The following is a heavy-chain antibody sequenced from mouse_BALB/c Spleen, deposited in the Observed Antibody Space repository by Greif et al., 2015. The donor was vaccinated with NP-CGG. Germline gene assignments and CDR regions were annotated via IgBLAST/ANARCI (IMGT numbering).Heavy chain of an antibody. Sequence: QVQLKQSGAELVKPGASVKLSCKASGYTFTSYYMYWVKQRPGQGLEWIGGINPSNGGTNFIEKFKSKATLTVDKSSSTAYMQLSSLTSEDSAVYYCTRYGGLDHFYAMDYWGQGTSVTVSS. CDR2: INPSNGGT. CDR3: TRYGGLDHFYAMDY. D-gene: IGHD1-1*02. CDR1: GYTFTSYY. V-gene: IGHV1S81*02. J-gene: IGHJ4*01.